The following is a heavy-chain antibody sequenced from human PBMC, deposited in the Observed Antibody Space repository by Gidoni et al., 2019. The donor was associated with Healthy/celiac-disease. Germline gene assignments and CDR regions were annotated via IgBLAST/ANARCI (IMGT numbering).Heavy chain of an antibody. CDR2: IRSKGYGGTT. CDR1: GFTFGDYA. Sequence: EVQLVESGGGLVQPGRSLRLSCTASGFTFGDYAMSWFRQAPGKGLEWVGFIRSKGYGGTTEYAAAVKGRFTISRDDSKSIAYLQMNSLKTEDTAVYYGTRSPDGNDYGDYLIDPWGQGTLVTVSS. J-gene: IGHJ5*02. CDR3: TRSPDGNDYGDYLIDP. D-gene: IGHD4-17*01. V-gene: IGHV3-49*03.